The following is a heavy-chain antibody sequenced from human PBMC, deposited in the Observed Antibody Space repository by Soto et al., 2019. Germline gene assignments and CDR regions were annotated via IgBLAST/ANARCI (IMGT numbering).Heavy chain of an antibody. CDR2: TRNKANSYTT. D-gene: IGHD3-3*01. CDR3: ARGPGITILGVVKAHNWFDP. V-gene: IGHV3-72*01. CDR1: GFTFSDHY. J-gene: IGHJ5*02. Sequence: EVQLVESGGGLVQPGGSLRLSCAASGFTFSDHYMDWVRQAPGKGLEWVGRTRNKANSYTTEYAASVKGRFTISRDDSKNSLYLQMNRLKTEDTAVYYCARGPGITILGVVKAHNWFDPWGQGTLVTVSS.